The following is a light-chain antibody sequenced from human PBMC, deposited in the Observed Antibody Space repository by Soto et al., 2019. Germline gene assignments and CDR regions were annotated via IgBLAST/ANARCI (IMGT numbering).Light chain of an antibody. CDR3: SSYAGSNNWV. CDR1: SSDVGGYNY. J-gene: IGLJ7*01. Sequence: QSALTQPPSASGSLGQSVTISCTGTSSDVGGYNYVSWYQQHPGKAPKVMIYEVNKRPSGVPDRFSGSKPGNTASLTVSGLQAEDEADYYCSSYAGSNNWVFGGGTQLTVL. CDR2: EVN. V-gene: IGLV2-8*01.